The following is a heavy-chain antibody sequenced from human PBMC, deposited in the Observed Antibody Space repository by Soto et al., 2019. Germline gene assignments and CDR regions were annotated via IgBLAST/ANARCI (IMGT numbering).Heavy chain of an antibody. J-gene: IGHJ6*02. V-gene: IGHV1-18*04. CDR1: GYTFTSYG. Sequence: ASVKVSCKASGYTFTSYGISWVRQAPGQGLEWMGWISAYNGNTNYAQKLQGRVTMTTDTSTSTAYMELRSLRSDDTAVYYCARDRGRDYYCYYGMDVWGQGTTVTVSS. D-gene: IGHD1-26*01. CDR3: ARDRGRDYYCYYGMDV. CDR2: ISAYNGNT.